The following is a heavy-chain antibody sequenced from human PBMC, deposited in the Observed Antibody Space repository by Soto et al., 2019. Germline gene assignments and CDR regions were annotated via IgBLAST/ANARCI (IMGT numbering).Heavy chain of an antibody. Sequence: GGSLRLSCGVSGFTFSNAWMNWVRQAPGKGLEWVGRIKSETDGGTVDYAAPVNGRFTISRDDSRSTLYLQMNSLQIEDTAVYYCMRLTNSGVDYWGQGTLVTVSS. CDR3: MRLTNSGVDY. CDR2: IKSETDGGTV. V-gene: IGHV3-15*07. D-gene: IGHD6-19*01. CDR1: GFTFSNAW. J-gene: IGHJ4*02.